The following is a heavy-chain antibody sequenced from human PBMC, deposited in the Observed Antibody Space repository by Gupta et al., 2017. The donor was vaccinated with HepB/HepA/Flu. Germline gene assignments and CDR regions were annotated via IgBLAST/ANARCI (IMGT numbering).Heavy chain of an antibody. D-gene: IGHD5-18*01. CDR1: GFSLSTSGMC. Sequence: QVTLRESGPALVKPTQTLTLTCTFSGFSLSTSGMCVSWIRQPPGKALEWLARIDWDDDKYYSTSLKTRLTISKDTSKNQVVLTMTNMDPVDTATYYCARASGVDTAMAGPYYYYGMDVWGQGTTVTVSS. V-gene: IGHV2-70*15. CDR2: IDWDDDK. CDR3: ARASGVDTAMAGPYYYYGMDV. J-gene: IGHJ6*02.